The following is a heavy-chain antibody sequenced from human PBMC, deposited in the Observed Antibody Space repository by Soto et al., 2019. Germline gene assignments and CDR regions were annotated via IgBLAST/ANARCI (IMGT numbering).Heavy chain of an antibody. V-gene: IGHV3-23*01. Sequence: GGSLRLSCSASGFTFSTYAMSWVRQVPGKGLQWLSAISGDGVTWYIDSVKGRFTISRDNSRNTVSLQMTSLRAEDTALYYCARDRSYPRDTFDIWGQGTMVTVSS. D-gene: IGHD5-18*01. CDR1: GFTFSTYA. CDR2: ISGDGVT. CDR3: ARDRSYPRDTFDI. J-gene: IGHJ3*02.